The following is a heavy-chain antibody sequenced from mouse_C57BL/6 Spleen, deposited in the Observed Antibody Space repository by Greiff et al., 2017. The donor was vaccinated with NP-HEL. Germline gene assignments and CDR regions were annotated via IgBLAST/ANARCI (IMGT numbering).Heavy chain of an antibody. J-gene: IGHJ3*01. CDR2: INPNNGGT. V-gene: IGHV1-18*01. CDR3: SRSGYSNYPAY. D-gene: IGHD2-5*01. Sequence: VQLQQSGPELVKPGASVKIPCKASGYTFTDYNMDWVKQSHGKSLEWIGDINPNNGGTIYNQKFKGKANLTAAKSSSTAYMELRSLTSEDTAFYYCSRSGYSNYPAYWGQGTLVTVSA. CDR1: GYTFTDYN.